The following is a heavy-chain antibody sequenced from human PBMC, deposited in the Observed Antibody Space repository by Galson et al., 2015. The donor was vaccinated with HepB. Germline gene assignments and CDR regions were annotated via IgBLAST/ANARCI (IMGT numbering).Heavy chain of an antibody. V-gene: IGHV3-48*03. CDR1: GFTFSSYE. D-gene: IGHD2-21*02. J-gene: IGHJ5*02. CDR3: ARGRDIVVVTAIRGGWFDP. Sequence: SLRLSCAASGFTFSSYEMNWVRQAPGKGLEWVSYISSSGSTIYYADSVKGRFTISRDNAKNSLYLQMNSLRAEDTAVYYCARGRDIVVVTAIRGGWFDPWGQGTLVTVSS. CDR2: ISSSGSTI.